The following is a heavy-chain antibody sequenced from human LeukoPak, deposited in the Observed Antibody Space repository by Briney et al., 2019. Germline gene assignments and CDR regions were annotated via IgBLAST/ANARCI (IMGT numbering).Heavy chain of an antibody. CDR3: ARTGGRSYYDSSGYLGY. D-gene: IGHD3-22*01. CDR1: GGSISTYY. CDR2: IYYSGST. J-gene: IGHJ4*02. V-gene: IGHV4-59*01. Sequence: SETLSLTCTVSGGSISTYYWSWIRQPPGKGLEWIGYIYYSGSTNYNPSLKRRVTISVDTSKNQFSLKLSSVTAADTAVYYCARTGGRSYYDSSGYLGYWGQGTLVTVSS.